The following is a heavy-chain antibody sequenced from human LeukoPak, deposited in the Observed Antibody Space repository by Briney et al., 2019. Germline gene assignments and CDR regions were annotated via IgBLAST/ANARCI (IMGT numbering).Heavy chain of an antibody. CDR1: GGSISRGGYS. D-gene: IGHD1-1*01. V-gene: IGHV4-30-2*01. Sequence: PSQTLSLTCAVSGGSISRGGYSWSWIRQPPGKGLEWIGYIYHSGSTYYNPSLKSRVTISVDRSKNQFSLKLSSVTAADTAVYYRARGRYKRFDYWGQGTLVTVSS. J-gene: IGHJ4*02. CDR2: IYHSGST. CDR3: ARGRYKRFDY.